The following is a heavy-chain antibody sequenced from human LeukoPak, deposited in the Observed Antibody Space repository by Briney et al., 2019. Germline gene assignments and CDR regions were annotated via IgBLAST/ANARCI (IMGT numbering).Heavy chain of an antibody. Sequence: SETLSLTCNVSGGSISSSSYYWGWIRQPPGKGLEWIGSIYYSGSTYYNPSLKSRVTISVDTSKNQFSLKLSSVTAADTAVYYCARHAGVVTPYYFDYWGQGTLVTVSS. D-gene: IGHD3-3*01. CDR3: ARHAGVVTPYYFDY. V-gene: IGHV4-39*01. CDR2: IYYSGST. CDR1: GGSISSSSYY. J-gene: IGHJ4*02.